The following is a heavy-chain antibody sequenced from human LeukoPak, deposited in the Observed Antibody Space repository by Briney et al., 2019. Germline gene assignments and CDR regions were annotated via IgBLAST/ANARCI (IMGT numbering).Heavy chain of an antibody. Sequence: SETLSLTCTVSGGSLSNYYWSWIRQPPGKGLEWIGHIYESGSTTYNPSLKSRVTISADTSKNQFSLRLSSVTAADTAIYYCARGRIGGPKAPFDYWGQGTLVTVSS. D-gene: IGHD3-16*01. J-gene: IGHJ4*02. CDR1: GGSLSNYY. V-gene: IGHV4-59*01. CDR3: ARGRIGGPKAPFDY. CDR2: IYESGST.